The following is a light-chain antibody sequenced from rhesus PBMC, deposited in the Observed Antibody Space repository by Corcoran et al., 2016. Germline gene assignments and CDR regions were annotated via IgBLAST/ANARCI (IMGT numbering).Light chain of an antibody. Sequence: EIVLTQSPATLSLSPGERATLSCRASQSVSSSLAWYQHNPAQAPRPLIYGASSRATGIPERFSGSGFGKVFTLTISSLGPEYFAVYYCQHYSNWPHFGGGTKVEIK. CDR3: QHYSNWPH. J-gene: IGKJ4*01. V-gene: IGKV3-42*03. CDR2: GAS. CDR1: QSVSSS.